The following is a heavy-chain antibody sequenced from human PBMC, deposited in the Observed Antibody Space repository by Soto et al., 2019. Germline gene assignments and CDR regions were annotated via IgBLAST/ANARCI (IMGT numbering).Heavy chain of an antibody. CDR2: INHSGST. J-gene: IGHJ6*03. D-gene: IGHD3-16*01. CDR1: GGSFSGYY. CDR3: ARGRVSNYYYYYYMDV. Sequence: SETLSLTCAVYGGSFSGYYWNWIRQPPGKGLEWIGEINHSGSTNYNPSLKSRVSISGDTSKNQFSLKLTSVTAADTAVYYCARGRVSNYYYYYYMDVWGKGTTVTVSS. V-gene: IGHV4-34*01.